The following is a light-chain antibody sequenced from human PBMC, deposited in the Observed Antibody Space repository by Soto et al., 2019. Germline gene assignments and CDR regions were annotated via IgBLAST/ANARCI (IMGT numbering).Light chain of an antibody. CDR3: QRPGKERHT. CDR1: QSVSSSY. J-gene: IGKJ1*01. CDR2: GAS. Sequence: DSMFMEYPKTLSLSIGERSTISYGPSQSVSSSYLAWYQQKPGQAPRLLIYGASSRATGIPCRFSGSGSGTEFTLTMRRRQSEDIAVSYCQRPGKERHTSGQGTKVDIK. V-gene: IGKV3-20*01.